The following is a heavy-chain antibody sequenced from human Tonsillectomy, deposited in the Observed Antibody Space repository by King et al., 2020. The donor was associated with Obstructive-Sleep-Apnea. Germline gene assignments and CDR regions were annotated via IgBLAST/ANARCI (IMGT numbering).Heavy chain of an antibody. J-gene: IGHJ4*02. V-gene: IGHV3-7*03. D-gene: IGHD3-10*01. Sequence: VQLVESGGGLVQPGGSLRLSCAASGFTFSSNWMSWVRQAPGKGLEWVANIKQDGSEKYYVDSVKVRFTIYRDNAKNSLYLKMNSLRAEETAVYYCARVGGSGSSYIQYFDYWGQGTLVTVSS. CDR2: IKQDGSEK. CDR1: GFTFSSNW. CDR3: ARVGGSGSSYIQYFDY.